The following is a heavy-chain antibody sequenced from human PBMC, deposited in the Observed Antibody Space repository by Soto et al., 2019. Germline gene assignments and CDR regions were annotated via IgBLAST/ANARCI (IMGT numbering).Heavy chain of an antibody. CDR1: GGSISSGGYY. D-gene: IGHD3-22*01. J-gene: IGHJ5*02. V-gene: IGHV4-31*03. CDR3: ARHSGDYYDSSGYYRGWWFDP. CDR2: IYYSGST. Sequence: QVQLQESGPGLVKPSQTLSLTCTVSGGSISSGGYYWSWIRQHPGKGLEWIGYIYYSGSTYYNPFLKRRVTISLDTSKTKFSRKLSSVTAADTAVYYCARHSGDYYDSSGYYRGWWFDPWGQGTLVTVSS.